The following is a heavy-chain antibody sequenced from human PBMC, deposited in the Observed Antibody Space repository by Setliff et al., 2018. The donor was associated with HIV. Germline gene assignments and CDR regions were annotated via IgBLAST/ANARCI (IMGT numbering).Heavy chain of an antibody. CDR3: SASENFDF. CDR2: ISWDGTNV. Sequence: LRLSCAASGFTFDDYTMHWVRQTPEKGLEWVSFISWDGTNVNYADSVKGRFTISRDNSKNSLYLQMDSLRPEDSAFYYCSASENFDFWGQGTLVTVSS. J-gene: IGHJ4*02. CDR1: GFTFDDYT. V-gene: IGHV3-43*01.